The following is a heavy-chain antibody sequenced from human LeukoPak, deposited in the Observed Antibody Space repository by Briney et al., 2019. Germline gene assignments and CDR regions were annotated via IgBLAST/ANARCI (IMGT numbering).Heavy chain of an antibody. CDR2: ISAYNGNT. D-gene: IGHD3-16*02. CDR1: GYTFTSYG. V-gene: IGHV1-18*01. Sequence: GASVKVSCKASGYTFTSYGISWVRQAPGQGLEWMGWISAYNGNTNYAQKLQGRVTMTTDTSTSTAYMELRSLRSDDTAVYYCASLRHDYVWGSYRSPHYYYGMDVWGQGTTVIVSS. CDR3: ASLRHDYVWGSYRSPHYYYGMDV. J-gene: IGHJ6*02.